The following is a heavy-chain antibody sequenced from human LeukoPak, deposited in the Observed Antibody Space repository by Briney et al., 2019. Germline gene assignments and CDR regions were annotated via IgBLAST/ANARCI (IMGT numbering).Heavy chain of an antibody. D-gene: IGHD3-3*01. CDR2: ISAYNGNT. CDR3: ARALGYDFWSGYYMAVYYYYYMDV. V-gene: IGHV1-18*01. J-gene: IGHJ6*03. Sequence: ASVKVSCKASGYTFTSYGISWVRQAPGQGLEWMGWISAYNGNTNYAQKLQGRVTMTTDTSTSTAYMELRSLRSDDTAVYYCARALGYDFWSGYYMAVYYYYYMDVWGKGTTVTVSS. CDR1: GYTFTSYG.